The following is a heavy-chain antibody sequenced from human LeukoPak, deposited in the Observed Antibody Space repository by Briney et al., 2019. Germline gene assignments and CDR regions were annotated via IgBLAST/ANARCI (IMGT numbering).Heavy chain of an antibody. V-gene: IGHV1-46*01. Sequence: ASVTVSCKASGYTFTRYYMHWVRQAPGQGLEWMGIINPSGGSTSYAQKFQGRVTMTRDTSTSTVYMELSSLRSEDTAVYYCARAGYCSSTSCSDYFDYWGQGTLVTVSS. J-gene: IGHJ4*02. D-gene: IGHD2-2*01. CDR3: ARAGYCSSTSCSDYFDY. CDR2: INPSGGST. CDR1: GYTFTRYY.